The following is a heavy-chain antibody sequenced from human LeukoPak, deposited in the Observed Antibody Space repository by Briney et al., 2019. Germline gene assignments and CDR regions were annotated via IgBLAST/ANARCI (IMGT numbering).Heavy chain of an antibody. CDR3: ARGGGGSYYPYYYYYMDV. J-gene: IGHJ6*03. D-gene: IGHD1-26*01. Sequence: PGGSLRLSCAASGFTFSSYSMNWVRQAPGKGLEWVSYISSSSSTIYYADSVKGRFTISRDNAKNSLYLQMNSLRAEDTAVYYCARGGGGSYYPYYYYYMDVWGKGTTVTVSS. CDR1: GFTFSSYS. CDR2: ISSSSSTI. V-gene: IGHV3-48*01.